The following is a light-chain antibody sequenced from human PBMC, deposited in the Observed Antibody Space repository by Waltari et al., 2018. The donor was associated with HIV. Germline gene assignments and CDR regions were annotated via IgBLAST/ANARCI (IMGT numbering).Light chain of an antibody. CDR3: QVWDIITDEVI. J-gene: IGLJ2*01. CDR2: DDA. CDR1: NIGSKR. Sequence: SYVLTQSPSVSVAPGQTAIITCGGNNIGSKRVHWYQQRPGQAPVLIIFDDADRPSGIPERISGSNSGDTATLSISRVEAGDEADYFCQVWDIITDEVIFGGGTKMTVL. V-gene: IGLV3-21*01.